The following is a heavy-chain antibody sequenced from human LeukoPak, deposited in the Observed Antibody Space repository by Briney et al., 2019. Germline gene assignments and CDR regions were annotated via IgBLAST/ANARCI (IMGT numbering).Heavy chain of an antibody. V-gene: IGHV4-30-4*01. CDR1: GGSITSDDYY. D-gene: IGHD3-22*01. CDR3: ARGDFYDSSGYYYWSVAFDI. CDR2: IYYSGST. Sequence: PSQTLSLTCTVSGGSITSDDYYWSWIRQPPGKGLEWIGYIYYSGSTYYNPSLKSRVTISVDTSKNQFSLKLSSVTAADTAVYYCARGDFYDSSGYYYWSVAFDIWGQGTMVTVSS. J-gene: IGHJ3*02.